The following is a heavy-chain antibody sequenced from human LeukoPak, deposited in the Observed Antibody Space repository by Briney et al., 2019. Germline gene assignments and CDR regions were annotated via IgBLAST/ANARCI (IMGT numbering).Heavy chain of an antibody. CDR2: ILYNGRV. J-gene: IGHJ5*01. Sequence: SETLSLTCTVSGGSTSSTEHYWGWIRQSPGKGLEWIANILYNGRVNYNPSLESLVTISVDTSKNQSFLKLTYVIAADTAVYFCGRHDGHMYGYIDSWGQGTLVTVSS. V-gene: IGHV4-39*01. CDR3: GRHDGHMYGYIDS. D-gene: IGHD5-18*01. CDR1: GGSTSSTEHY.